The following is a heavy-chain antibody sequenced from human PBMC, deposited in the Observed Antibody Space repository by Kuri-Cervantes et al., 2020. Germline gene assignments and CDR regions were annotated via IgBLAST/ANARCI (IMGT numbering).Heavy chain of an antibody. CDR3: ARVGQWLVPYYFDY. V-gene: IGHV1-8*01. CDR1: GYTFTSYD. J-gene: IGHJ4*02. Sequence: ASVKVSCKASGYTFTSYDINWVRQATGQGLEWMGWMNPNSGNTGYAQKFQGRVTMTRNTSISTAYMELSSLRSEDTAVYYCARVGQWLVPYYFDYWGQGTLVTVSS. D-gene: IGHD6-19*01. CDR2: MNPNSGNT.